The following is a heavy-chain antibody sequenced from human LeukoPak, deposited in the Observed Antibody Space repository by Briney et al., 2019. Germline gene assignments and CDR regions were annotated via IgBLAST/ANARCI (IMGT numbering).Heavy chain of an antibody. CDR3: ARANYYDSSGYSRGAFDI. CDR1: GGSISSSSYY. Sequence: SETLSLTCTVSGGSISSSSYYWGWIRQPPGKGLEWIGSIYYSGSTYYNPSLKSRVTISVDTSKNQFSLKLSSVTAADTAVYYCARANYYDSSGYSRGAFDIWGQGAMVTVSS. D-gene: IGHD3-22*01. J-gene: IGHJ3*02. V-gene: IGHV4-39*07. CDR2: IYYSGST.